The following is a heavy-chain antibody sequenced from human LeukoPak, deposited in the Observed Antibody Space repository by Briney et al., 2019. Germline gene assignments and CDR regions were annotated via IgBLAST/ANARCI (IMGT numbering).Heavy chain of an antibody. Sequence: SETLSLTCTVSGGSISSSDYYWGWIRQPPGKGPEWIGTISYSGITYYNPSLKSRVTISVDTSKNQFSLKLSSVTAADTSVYYCARLRYFDSNSFYFDYWGQGTLV. CDR2: ISYSGIT. CDR3: ARLRYFDSNSFYFDY. J-gene: IGHJ4*02. D-gene: IGHD3-9*01. CDR1: GGSISSSDYY. V-gene: IGHV4-39*01.